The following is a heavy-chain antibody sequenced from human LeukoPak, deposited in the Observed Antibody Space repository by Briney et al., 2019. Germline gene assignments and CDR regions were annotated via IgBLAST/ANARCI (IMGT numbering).Heavy chain of an antibody. V-gene: IGHV3-53*01. J-gene: IGHJ4*02. CDR3: AREPPVWRESLPSRHFDY. Sequence: GGSLRLSCKASGLTVSSYCMSWVRQAPGKGLEWVALIYSGGNTDYADSVKGRFTISRDDSKNTLYIQMNSLRAEDTAVYYCAREPPVWRESLPSRHFDYWGQGTLVTVSS. CDR2: IYSGGNT. CDR1: GLTVSSYC. D-gene: IGHD5/OR15-5a*01.